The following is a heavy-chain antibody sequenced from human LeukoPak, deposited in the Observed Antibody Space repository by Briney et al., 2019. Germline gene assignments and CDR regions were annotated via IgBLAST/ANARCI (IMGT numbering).Heavy chain of an antibody. D-gene: IGHD5-18*01. CDR2: IKTDGSQI. Sequence: GGSLRLSCVASGFTFSSYWMTWVRQAPGKGLEWVANIKTDGSQIYYVDSVKGRFTISRDNAKNSLYLQMNSLRAEDTAVYYCARNIWIQLWFKLGRSGDAFDIWGQGTMVTVSS. V-gene: IGHV3-7*01. CDR3: ARNIWIQLWFKLGRSGDAFDI. J-gene: IGHJ3*02. CDR1: GFTFSSYW.